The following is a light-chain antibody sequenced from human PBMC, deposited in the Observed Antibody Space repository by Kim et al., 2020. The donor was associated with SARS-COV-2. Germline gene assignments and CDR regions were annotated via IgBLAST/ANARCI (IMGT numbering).Light chain of an antibody. CDR1: QSVSSN. J-gene: IGKJ1*01. V-gene: IGKV3-15*01. CDR2: GAS. Sequence: APGERATPSCRASQSVSSNLAWYQQKPGQAPRLLIYGASTRATGIPARFSGSGSGTEFTLTISSLQSEDFAVYYCQQYNNWPLRTFGQGTKVEIK. CDR3: QQYNNWPLRT.